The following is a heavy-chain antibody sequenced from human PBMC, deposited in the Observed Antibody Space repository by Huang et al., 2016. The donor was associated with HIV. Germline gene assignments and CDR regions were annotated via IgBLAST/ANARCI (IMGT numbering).Heavy chain of an antibody. CDR2: ISYDGSSK. D-gene: IGHD1-26*01. Sequence: QVQLVESGGGVVQPGRSLRLSCAAFGFTFNKFDMHWVRQAPGKGRDGVAIISYDGSSKYHADSVKGRFTISRDNSKNTVYLQMNSLRVEDTAVYYCAKDGRGSGTYYDYFEYWGQGTLVTVSS. CDR3: AKDGRGSGTYYDYFEY. J-gene: IGHJ4*02. V-gene: IGHV3-30*18. CDR1: GFTFNKFD.